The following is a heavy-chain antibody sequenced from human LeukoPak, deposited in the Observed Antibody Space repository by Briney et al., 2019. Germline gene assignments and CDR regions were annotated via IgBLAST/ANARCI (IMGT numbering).Heavy chain of an antibody. CDR3: ATLNWNDAWLFDY. CDR2: INHSGST. J-gene: IGHJ4*02. CDR1: GGSVSTSSYC. Sequence: PSETLSLTCTVSGGSVSTSSYCWGWIRQPPGKGLEWIGEINHSGSTNYNPSLKSRVTISVDTSKNQFSLKLSSVTAADTAVYYCATLNWNDAWLFDYWGQGTLVTVSS. V-gene: IGHV4-39*07. D-gene: IGHD1-1*01.